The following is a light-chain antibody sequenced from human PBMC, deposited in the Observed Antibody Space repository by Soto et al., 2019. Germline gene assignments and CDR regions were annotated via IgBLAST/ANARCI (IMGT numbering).Light chain of an antibody. CDR2: EVS. V-gene: IGLV2-8*01. CDR3: CSYADSNNV. Sequence: VLTQPPSASGSPGQSVTISRTGTSSDVGGYNYVSWYQQHPGKAPKLMIYEVSKRPSGVPDRFSGSKSGNTASLTVSGLQAEDEADYYCCSYADSNNVFGTGTKVTVL. CDR1: SSDVGGYNY. J-gene: IGLJ1*01.